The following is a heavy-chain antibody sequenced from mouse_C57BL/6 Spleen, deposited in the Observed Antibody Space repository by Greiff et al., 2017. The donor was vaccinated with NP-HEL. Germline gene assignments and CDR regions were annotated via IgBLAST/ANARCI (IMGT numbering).Heavy chain of an antibody. J-gene: IGHJ4*01. CDR1: GYTFTSYW. CDR2: IYPSDSET. D-gene: IGHD2-12*01. Sequence: QVQLKQPGAELVRPGSSVKLSCKASGYTFTSYWMDWVKQRPGQGLEWIGNIYPSDSETHYNQKFKDKATLTVDKSSSTAYMQLSSLTSEDSAVYYCARGYRGIAMDYWGQGTSVTVSS. CDR3: ARGYRGIAMDY. V-gene: IGHV1-61*01.